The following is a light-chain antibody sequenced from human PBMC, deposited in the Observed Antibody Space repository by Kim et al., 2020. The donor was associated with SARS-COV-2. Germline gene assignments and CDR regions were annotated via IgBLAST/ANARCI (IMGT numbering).Light chain of an antibody. CDR3: QQYNNWPFT. V-gene: IGKV3-15*01. Sequence: VSPGERATLACRASHSVSSNLAWHQQKPGQAPRLLIYGASTRATGIPARFSGSGSGTEFTLTISRLQSEDFAVYYCQQYNNWPFTFGPGTKVDIK. J-gene: IGKJ3*01. CDR1: HSVSSN. CDR2: GAS.